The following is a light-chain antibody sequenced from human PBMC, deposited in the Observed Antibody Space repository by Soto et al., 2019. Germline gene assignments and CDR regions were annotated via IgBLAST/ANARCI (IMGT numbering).Light chain of an antibody. J-gene: IGKJ1*01. CDR3: QQYGRSPSWT. V-gene: IGKV3-20*01. Sequence: EIVLTQSPGTLSLSPGEGATLSCRASQSITNNYLAWYQQKPGQAPRLLIYGASNRATGIPDRFSGSGSGTDFSLTISRLEPEDFAVYHCQQYGRSPSWTFGQGTKVDIK. CDR2: GAS. CDR1: QSITNNY.